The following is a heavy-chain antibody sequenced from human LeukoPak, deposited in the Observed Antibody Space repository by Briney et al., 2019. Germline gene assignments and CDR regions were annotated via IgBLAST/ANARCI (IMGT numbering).Heavy chain of an antibody. CDR2: FYYSGST. J-gene: IGHJ4*02. CDR3: ARGQGGNYYLNYFDY. CDR1: GGSFTTYY. V-gene: IGHV4-59*12. Sequence: SETLSLTCTVTGGSFTTYYWSWIRQPPGKGLEWIGDFYYSGSTNYNPSLRSRVTISVDTSRNQFSLRLTSVTAADTAVYYCARGQGGNYYLNYFDYWGQGALVTVSS. D-gene: IGHD1-26*01.